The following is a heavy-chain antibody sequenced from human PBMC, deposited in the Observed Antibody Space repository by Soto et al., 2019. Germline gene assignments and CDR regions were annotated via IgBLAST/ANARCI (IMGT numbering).Heavy chain of an antibody. Sequence: ASVKVSCKASGYTFTSYYMHWVRQAPGQGLEWMGIINPSGGSTSYAQKFQGRVTMTRDTSTSTVYMELSSLRSEDTAVYYCASSGAATPFGHYYYYMDVWGKGTTVTVSS. CDR1: GYTFTSYY. J-gene: IGHJ6*03. V-gene: IGHV1-46*01. CDR2: INPSGGST. D-gene: IGHD2-15*01. CDR3: ASSGAATPFGHYYYYMDV.